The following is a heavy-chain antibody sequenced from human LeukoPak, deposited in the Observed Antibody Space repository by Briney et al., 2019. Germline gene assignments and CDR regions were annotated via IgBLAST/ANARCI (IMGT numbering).Heavy chain of an antibody. Sequence: PGGSLRLSCAASGFTFSSYAMSWVRQAPGKGLEWVSYISSSSSTIYYADSVKGRFTISRDNAKNSLYLQMNSLRAEDTAVYYCARDKVVVVAATMYYYYYYGMDVWGQGTTVTVSS. CDR3: ARDKVVVVAATMYYYYYYGMDV. CDR1: GFTFSSYA. V-gene: IGHV3-48*01. D-gene: IGHD2-15*01. J-gene: IGHJ6*02. CDR2: ISSSSSTI.